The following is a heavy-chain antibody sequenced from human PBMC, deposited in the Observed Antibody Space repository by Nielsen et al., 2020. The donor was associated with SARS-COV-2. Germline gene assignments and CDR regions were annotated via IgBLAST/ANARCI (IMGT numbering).Heavy chain of an antibody. CDR2: LWYDGSNE. J-gene: IGHJ6*03. D-gene: IGHD2-2*01. CDR1: GFSFSRYA. Sequence: GESLKISCAASGFSFSRYAMHWVRQAPGKGLEWVASLWYDGSNEYYGESLKGRVTISRDTPNNMLYLQMNSLRAEDTAVYYCARDPVVPAAPYYYYYYMDVWGKGTTVTVSS. CDR3: ARDPVVPAAPYYYYYYMDV. V-gene: IGHV3-33*01.